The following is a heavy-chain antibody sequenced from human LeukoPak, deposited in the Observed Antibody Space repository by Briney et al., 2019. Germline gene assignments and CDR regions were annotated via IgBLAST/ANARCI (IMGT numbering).Heavy chain of an antibody. CDR1: GGTFSSYA. Sequence: ASVKVSCKASGGTFSSYAISWVRQAPGQGLEWMGGIIPIFGTANYAQKFQGRVTITADESTSTAYMELSSLRSEDTAVYYCARDRGYQLPRDAFDIWGQGTMVTVSS. CDR3: ARDRGYQLPRDAFDI. V-gene: IGHV1-69*01. J-gene: IGHJ3*02. CDR2: IIPIFGTA. D-gene: IGHD2-2*01.